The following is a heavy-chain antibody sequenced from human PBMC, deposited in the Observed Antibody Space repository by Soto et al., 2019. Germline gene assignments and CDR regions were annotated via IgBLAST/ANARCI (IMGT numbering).Heavy chain of an antibody. V-gene: IGHV3-21*01. J-gene: IGHJ4*02. Sequence: PGGSLRLSCAASGFTFSSYSMNWVRQAPGKGLEWVSSISSSSSYIYYADSVKGRFTISRDNAKNSLYLQMNSLRAEDTAVYYCARDPPPEWELPPFDYWGQGTLVTSPQ. CDR1: GFTFSSYS. D-gene: IGHD1-26*01. CDR2: ISSSSSYI. CDR3: ARDPPPEWELPPFDY.